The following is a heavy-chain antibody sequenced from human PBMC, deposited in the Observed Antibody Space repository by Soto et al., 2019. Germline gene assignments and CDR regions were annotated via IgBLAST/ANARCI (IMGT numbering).Heavy chain of an antibody. D-gene: IGHD1-1*01. Sequence: PSETLSLTCTVSGGSISSSIYYWGWIRQPPGKGLEWIGSIYYSGSTYYNPSLKSRVTISVDTSKNQFSLKLSSVTAADTAVYYCARLLVYNWNDESFFDYWGQGTLVTVSS. J-gene: IGHJ4*02. CDR2: IYYSGST. CDR3: ARLLVYNWNDESFFDY. CDR1: GGSISSSIYY. V-gene: IGHV4-39*01.